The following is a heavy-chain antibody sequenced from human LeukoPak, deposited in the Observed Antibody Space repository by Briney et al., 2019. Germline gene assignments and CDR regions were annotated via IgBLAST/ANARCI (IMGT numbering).Heavy chain of an antibody. V-gene: IGHV4-34*01. D-gene: IGHD6-13*01. CDR3: ARGRISSWYYYYMDV. J-gene: IGHJ6*03. CDR1: GGSFSGYY. CDR2: INHSGST. Sequence: PSETLSLTCAVYGGSFSGYYWSWIRHPPGKGLEWIGEINHSGSTNYNPSLKSRVTISVDTSKNQFSLKLSSVTAADTAVYYCARGRISSWYYYYMDVWGKGTTVTVSS.